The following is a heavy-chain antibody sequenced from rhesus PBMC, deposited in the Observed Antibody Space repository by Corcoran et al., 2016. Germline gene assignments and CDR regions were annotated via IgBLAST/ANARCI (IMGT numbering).Heavy chain of an antibody. Sequence: QVQLQESGPGVVKPSETLSLTCAVSGGSISDSYRWSWIRQPPGKGLEWIGYIFGSGGGTNYNPSLKIRVTISIDTSKNQFSLKLSSVTAADTAVYYCARVAGVIINWYFDLWGPGTPITISS. CDR3: ARVAGVIINWYFDL. CDR2: IFGSGGGT. D-gene: IGHD3-34*01. V-gene: IGHV4-106*01. J-gene: IGHJ2*01. CDR1: GGSISDSYR.